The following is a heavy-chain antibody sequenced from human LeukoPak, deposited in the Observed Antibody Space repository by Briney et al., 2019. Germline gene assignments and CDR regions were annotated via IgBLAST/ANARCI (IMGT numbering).Heavy chain of an antibody. Sequence: GGSLRLSCAASGFPFSGYAMHWVRQAPGKGLEWVALTRYDESNKDYADSVKGRFTISRDNSKNTLYLQMNSLRAEDTAVYYCAKDRASDMGATDYWGQGTLVTVSS. CDR2: TRYDESNK. D-gene: IGHD1-26*01. V-gene: IGHV3-30*02. CDR3: AKDRASDMGATDY. J-gene: IGHJ4*02. CDR1: GFPFSGYA.